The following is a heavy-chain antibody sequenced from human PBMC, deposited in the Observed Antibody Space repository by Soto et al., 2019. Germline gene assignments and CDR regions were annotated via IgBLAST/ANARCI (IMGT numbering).Heavy chain of an antibody. Sequence: QVQLVQSGAEVKKPGASVKVSCKASGYTFTSYGITWVRQAPGQGLEWMGWISAYNGNTNYAQKLQGRVTMTTDTSTSTAYMELRSPRSDDTAFYYCARHQSPWDVEYRWFDPWGQGTLVTVSS. CDR1: GYTFTSYG. J-gene: IGHJ5*02. D-gene: IGHD1-26*01. CDR3: ARHQSPWDVEYRWFDP. V-gene: IGHV1-18*01. CDR2: ISAYNGNT.